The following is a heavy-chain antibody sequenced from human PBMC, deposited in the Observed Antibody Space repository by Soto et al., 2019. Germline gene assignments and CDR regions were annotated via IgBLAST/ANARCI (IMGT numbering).Heavy chain of an antibody. CDR2: IGTAGDT. D-gene: IGHD3-16*01. CDR1: GFTFSSYD. J-gene: IGHJ4*02. V-gene: IGHV3-13*01. Sequence: EVQLVESGGDLVQPGGSLRLSCAASGFTFSSYDFHWVRQATGKGLEWVSGIGTAGDTYYAGSVKGRFIMSRGNAKNSLYVQMNSLRAGDTAVYYCTRGADGFDYWGQGTLVTVSS. CDR3: TRGADGFDY.